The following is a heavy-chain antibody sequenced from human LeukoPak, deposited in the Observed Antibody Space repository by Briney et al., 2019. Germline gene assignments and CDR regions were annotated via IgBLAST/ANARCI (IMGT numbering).Heavy chain of an antibody. Sequence: GGSLRLSCAASGFTFSRYGMHWVRQAPGKGLEWVAFIRYDGSNKYYADSVKGRFTISRDNSKNTLYLQMNSLRAEDTAMYYCAKDLVVIPAAGAGTFDIWGQGTMVTVSS. CDR2: IRYDGSNK. V-gene: IGHV3-30*02. D-gene: IGHD2-2*01. CDR3: AKDLVVIPAAGAGTFDI. J-gene: IGHJ3*02. CDR1: GFTFSRYG.